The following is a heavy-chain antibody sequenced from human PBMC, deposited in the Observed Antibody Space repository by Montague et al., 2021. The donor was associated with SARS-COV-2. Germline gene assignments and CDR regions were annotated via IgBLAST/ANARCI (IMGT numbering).Heavy chain of an antibody. J-gene: IGHJ6*02. V-gene: IGHV3-9*01. CDR1: GFTFDDYA. D-gene: IGHD1-26*01. CDR3: AKAGAEVGATGENYGMDV. CDR2: ISWNSGSI. Sequence: SLRLSCAASGFTFDDYAMHWVRQAPGKGLEWVSGISWNSGSIGYADSVKGRFTISRDNAKNSLYLQMNSLRAEDTALYYCAKAGAEVGATGENYGMDVWGQGTTVTVSS.